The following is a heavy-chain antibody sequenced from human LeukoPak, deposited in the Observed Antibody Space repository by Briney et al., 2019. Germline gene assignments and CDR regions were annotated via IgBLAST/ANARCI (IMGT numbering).Heavy chain of an antibody. CDR1: GYTFTGYY. Sequence: ASVTVSCKACGYTFTGYYMHWVRQAPGQGLEWMGWINPNSGGTNYAQKFQGRVTITRDTSISTAYMELSRLRSDDTAVYYCARALSIYYYYYMDVWGKGTTVTISS. J-gene: IGHJ6*03. CDR3: ARALSIYYYYYMDV. D-gene: IGHD2/OR15-2a*01. V-gene: IGHV1-2*02. CDR2: INPNSGGT.